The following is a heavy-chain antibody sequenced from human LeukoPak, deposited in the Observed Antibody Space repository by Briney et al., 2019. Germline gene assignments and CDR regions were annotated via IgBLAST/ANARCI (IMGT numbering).Heavy chain of an antibody. V-gene: IGHV3-30*02. J-gene: IGHJ4*02. Sequence: GGSLRLSCAASGFTFSDYSMHWVRQAPGKGLNWVAFIRYDGNNKYYADSVKGRFTISRDNSKNMLYLEMNSQSTEDTAVYYCAKVRYCSGVNCYPDDNWGQGTLVTVSS. CDR1: GFTFSDYS. D-gene: IGHD2-15*01. CDR3: AKVRYCSGVNCYPDDN. CDR2: IRYDGNNK.